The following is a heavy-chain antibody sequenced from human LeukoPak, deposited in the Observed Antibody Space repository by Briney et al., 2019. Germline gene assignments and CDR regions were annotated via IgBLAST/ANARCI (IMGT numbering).Heavy chain of an antibody. Sequence: PGGSLRLSCAASGFTFNNYAMKWVRQAPGKGLEWVSEISGSGDDTYYADSVKGRFTVSRDNSNNTLYLQMNSLRTEDTAVYYCAKDIVLLWFGGPRQYFDCWGQGTLVTVSS. J-gene: IGHJ4*02. CDR2: ISGSGDDT. CDR3: AKDIVLLWFGGPRQYFDC. CDR1: GFTFNNYA. V-gene: IGHV3-23*01. D-gene: IGHD3-10*01.